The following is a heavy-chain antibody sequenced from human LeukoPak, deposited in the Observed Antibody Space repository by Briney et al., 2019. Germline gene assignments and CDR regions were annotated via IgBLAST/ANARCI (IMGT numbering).Heavy chain of an antibody. V-gene: IGHV3-23*01. D-gene: IGHD6-19*01. CDR3: AKKPDREQWLVQGDYFDY. CDR2: ISGSGGST. J-gene: IGHJ4*02. CDR1: GFTFSSYA. Sequence: LSGGSLRLSCAASGFTFSSYAMSWVRQAPGKGLEWVSAISGSGGSTYYADSVKGRFTISRDNSKNTLYLQMNSLRAEGTAVYYCAKKPDREQWLVQGDYFDYWGQGTLVTVSS.